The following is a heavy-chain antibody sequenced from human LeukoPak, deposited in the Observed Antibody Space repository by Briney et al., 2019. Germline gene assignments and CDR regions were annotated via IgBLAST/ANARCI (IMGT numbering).Heavy chain of an antibody. D-gene: IGHD2-2*02. V-gene: IGHV3-23*01. CDR2: ISGSGGST. CDR3: ARAACSSTSCYTAGGVECDY. CDR1: GFTFSSYA. J-gene: IGHJ4*02. Sequence: GGSLRLSCAASGFTFSSYAMSWVRQAPGKGLEWVSAISGSGGSTYYADSVKGRFTISRDNSKNTLYLQMNSLRAEDTAVYYCARAACSSTSCYTAGGVECDYWGQGTLVTVSS.